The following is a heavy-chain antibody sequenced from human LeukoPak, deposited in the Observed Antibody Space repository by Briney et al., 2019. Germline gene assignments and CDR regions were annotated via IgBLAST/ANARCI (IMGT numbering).Heavy chain of an antibody. D-gene: IGHD4-17*01. Sequence: PGGSLRLSCAASGFTFSSYWMSWVRQAPGMGLEWVANIKQDGSEKYYVDSVKGRFTISRDNAKNSLYLQMNSLRAEDTAVYYCARVRGVTSGPRPYYFDYWGQGTLVTVSS. CDR1: GFTFSSYW. V-gene: IGHV3-7*01. CDR2: IKQDGSEK. CDR3: ARVRGVTSGPRPYYFDY. J-gene: IGHJ4*02.